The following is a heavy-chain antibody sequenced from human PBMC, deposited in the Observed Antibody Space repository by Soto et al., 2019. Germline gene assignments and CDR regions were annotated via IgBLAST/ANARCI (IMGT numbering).Heavy chain of an antibody. J-gene: IGHJ3*02. Sequence: GGPLRLSVVASEFTSSGDCMNWVRQARGKGLVWGSRIKSVGSRNHYAHSVKGRFTNYRDKAKNTPYLPMNGLRAQHTAVHYCARSYRSGGSCHFGAFDTWGQGTMVTVS. V-gene: IGHV3-74*01. CDR3: ARSYRSGGSCHFGAFDT. CDR2: IKSVGSRN. D-gene: IGHD2-15*01. CDR1: EFTSSGDC.